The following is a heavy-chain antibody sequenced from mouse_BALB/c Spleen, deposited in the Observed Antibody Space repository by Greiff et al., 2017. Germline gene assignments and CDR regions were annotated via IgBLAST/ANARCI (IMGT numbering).Heavy chain of an antibody. CDR2: INPSNGGT. CDR3: TREGDYGSSPYFDY. CDR1: GYTFTSYY. J-gene: IGHJ2*01. V-gene: IGHV1S81*02. Sequence: VQLQQSGAELVKPGASVKLSCKASGYTFTSYYMYWVKQRPGQGLEWIGEINPSNGGTNFNEKFKSKATLTVDKSSSTAYMQLSSLTSEDSAVYYCTREGDYGSSPYFDYWGQGTTLTVSS. D-gene: IGHD1-1*01.